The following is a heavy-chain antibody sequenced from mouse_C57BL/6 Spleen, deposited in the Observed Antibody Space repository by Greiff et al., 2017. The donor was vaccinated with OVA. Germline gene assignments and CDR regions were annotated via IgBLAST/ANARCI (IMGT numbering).Heavy chain of an antibody. CDR2: ISSGSSTI. V-gene: IGHV5-17*01. D-gene: IGHD4-1*01. CDR1: GFTFSDYG. CDR3: ASWDDYFDY. Sequence: EVKLVESGGGLVKPGGSLKLSCAASGFTFSDYGMHWVRQAPEKGLEWVAYISSGSSTIYYADTVKGRFTISRDNAKNTLFLQMTRLRSEDTAMYYCASWDDYFDYWGQGTTLTVSS. J-gene: IGHJ2*01.